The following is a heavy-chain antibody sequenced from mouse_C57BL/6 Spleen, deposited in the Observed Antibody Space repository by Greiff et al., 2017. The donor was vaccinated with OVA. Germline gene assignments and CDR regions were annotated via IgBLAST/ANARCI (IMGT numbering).Heavy chain of an antibody. V-gene: IGHV12-3*01. CDR1: GFPITSGYY. CDR2: ITHSGET. D-gene: IGHD1-1*01. Sequence: VQLVESGPGLVKPSQSLFLTCSITGFPITSGYYWIWIRQSPGKPLEWMGYITHSGETFYNPSLQSPISITRETSKNQFFLQLNSVTTEDTAMYYCAGDRGGSSYAYWGQGTLVTVSA. J-gene: IGHJ3*01. CDR3: AGDRGGSSYAY.